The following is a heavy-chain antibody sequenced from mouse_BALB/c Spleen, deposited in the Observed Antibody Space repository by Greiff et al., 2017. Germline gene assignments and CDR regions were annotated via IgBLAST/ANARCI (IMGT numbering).Heavy chain of an antibody. J-gene: IGHJ4*01. D-gene: IGHD2-2*01. CDR2: IWSGGST. Sequence: VKLMESGPGLVQPSQSLSITCTVSGFSLTSYGVHWVRQSPGKGLEWLGVIWSGGSTDYNAAFISRLSISKDNSKGQVFFKMNSLQADDTAIYCCARNGGYDVRSAMDYWGQGTSVTVSS. CDR3: ARNGGYDVRSAMDY. V-gene: IGHV2-4-1*01. CDR1: GFSLTSYG.